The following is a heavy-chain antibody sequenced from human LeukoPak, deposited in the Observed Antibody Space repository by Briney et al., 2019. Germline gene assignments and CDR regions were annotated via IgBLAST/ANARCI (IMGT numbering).Heavy chain of an antibody. Sequence: PGGSLRLSCAASGFTFSSYAMSWVRQAPGKGLEWVANIKQDGSEKYYVDSVKGRFTISRDNAKNSLYLQMNSLRAEDTAVYYCARASSSLRNNWFDPWGQGTLVTVSS. CDR2: IKQDGSEK. V-gene: IGHV3-7*01. D-gene: IGHD6-13*01. J-gene: IGHJ5*02. CDR1: GFTFSSYA. CDR3: ARASSSLRNNWFDP.